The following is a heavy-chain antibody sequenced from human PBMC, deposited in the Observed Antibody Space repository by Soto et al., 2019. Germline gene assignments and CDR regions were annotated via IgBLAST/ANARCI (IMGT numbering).Heavy chain of an antibody. CDR1: GFTFSSYA. D-gene: IGHD6-19*01. V-gene: IGHV3-30-3*01. J-gene: IGHJ5*02. Sequence: QVQLVESGGGVVQPGRSLRLSCAASGFTFSSYAMHWVRQAPGKGLEWVAVISYDGSNKYYADSVKGRFTISRDNSKNTLYLQMNSLRAEDTAVYYCARSVHSVWYQEGNWFDPWGQGTLVTVSS. CDR3: ARSVHSVWYQEGNWFDP. CDR2: ISYDGSNK.